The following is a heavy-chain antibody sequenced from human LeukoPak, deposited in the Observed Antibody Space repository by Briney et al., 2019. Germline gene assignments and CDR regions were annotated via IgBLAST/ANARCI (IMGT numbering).Heavy chain of an antibody. CDR2: IHSSGST. Sequence: SETLSLTCTVSGGSIANYYRNWFRQPPGKGLEWIGYIHSSGSTNYNPSLNSRVTISLDTSKSQFSLSLSSVTAADTAVYYCARQERWLQFDYWGQGTLVTVSS. CDR3: ARQERWLQFDY. CDR1: GGSIANYY. D-gene: IGHD5-24*01. J-gene: IGHJ4*02. V-gene: IGHV4-59*01.